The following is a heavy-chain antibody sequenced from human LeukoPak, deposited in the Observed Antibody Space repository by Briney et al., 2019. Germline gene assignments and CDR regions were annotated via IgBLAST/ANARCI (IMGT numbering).Heavy chain of an antibody. V-gene: IGHV3-30-3*01. D-gene: IGHD2-21*01. CDR1: GFTFSSYA. CDR3: ARVNCGDDCYSFDI. J-gene: IGHJ3*02. CDR2: ISYDGSNK. Sequence: PGGSLRLSCATSGFTFSSYAMHWVRQAPGKGLEWVAVISYDGSNKYYVDSVKGRFTISRDNSKNTLYLQMNSLRAEDTAVYYCARVNCGDDCYSFDIWGQGTMVTVSS.